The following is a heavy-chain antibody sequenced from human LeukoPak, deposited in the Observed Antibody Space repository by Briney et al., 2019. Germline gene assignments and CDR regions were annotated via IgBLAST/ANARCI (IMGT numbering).Heavy chain of an antibody. Sequence: PGRSLRLSCVASGFPFSSYSMNWVRQAPGKGLEWVSSISSSSSYIYYADSVKGRFTISRDNAKNSLYLQMNSLRAEDTAVYYCARAMDYYDSSGYYDRYYYGMDVWGQGTTVTVSS. CDR1: GFPFSSYS. J-gene: IGHJ6*02. CDR3: ARAMDYYDSSGYYDRYYYGMDV. D-gene: IGHD3-22*01. CDR2: ISSSSSYI. V-gene: IGHV3-21*01.